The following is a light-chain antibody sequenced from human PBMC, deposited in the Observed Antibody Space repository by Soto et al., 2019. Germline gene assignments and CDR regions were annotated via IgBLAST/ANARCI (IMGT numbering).Light chain of an antibody. Sequence: DIQMTQSPSTLSASVGDRVTITCRASQSISSWLAWYQQKPGKAPKLLIYKASSLESGVPSRFSGRGSGTEFTLTISSLQPDDFATYYCHQYNSWHTFGQGTKLEIK. CDR1: QSISSW. CDR2: KAS. V-gene: IGKV1-5*03. CDR3: HQYNSWHT. J-gene: IGKJ2*01.